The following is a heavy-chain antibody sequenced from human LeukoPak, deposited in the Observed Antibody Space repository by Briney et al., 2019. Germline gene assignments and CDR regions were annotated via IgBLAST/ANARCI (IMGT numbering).Heavy chain of an antibody. Sequence: KPSETLSLTCAVYGGSFSGYYLSWIRQPPGKGLEWIGEINHSGSTNYNPSLKSRVTISVDTSKNQFSLKLSSVTAADTVVYYCARSHSRYYDFWSGTKGNWFDPWGQGTLVTVSS. V-gene: IGHV4-34*01. D-gene: IGHD3-3*01. CDR3: ARSHSRYYDFWSGTKGNWFDP. CDR1: GGSFSGYY. CDR2: INHSGST. J-gene: IGHJ5*02.